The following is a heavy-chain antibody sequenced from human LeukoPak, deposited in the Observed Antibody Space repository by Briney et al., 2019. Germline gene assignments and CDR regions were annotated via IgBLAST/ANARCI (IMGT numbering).Heavy chain of an antibody. CDR2: ITYSGSS. CDR3: AREPRQGGLFDY. V-gene: IGHV4-39*07. CDR1: GGSISNSLYY. J-gene: IGHJ4*02. Sequence: SETLSLTCTVSGGSISNSLYYWDWIRQPPGKGLEWIGSITYSGSSYYNPSLKSRVTISVDTSKNQFSLKLSSVTAADTAVYYCAREPRQGGLFDYWGQGTLVTVSS. D-gene: IGHD3-16*01.